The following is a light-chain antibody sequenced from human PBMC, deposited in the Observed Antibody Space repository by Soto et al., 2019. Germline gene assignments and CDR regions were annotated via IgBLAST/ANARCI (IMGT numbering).Light chain of an antibody. CDR1: QSISGW. CDR2: DAS. Sequence: DIQMTQSPSTLSASVGDRVTITCRASQSISGWLAWYQQKPGKAPQLLIYDASSLESGVPSRFSGSGSGTEFTLTISSLQPDDFATYYCQQYNSFSPTFGQGTKVEIK. J-gene: IGKJ1*01. V-gene: IGKV1-5*01. CDR3: QQYNSFSPT.